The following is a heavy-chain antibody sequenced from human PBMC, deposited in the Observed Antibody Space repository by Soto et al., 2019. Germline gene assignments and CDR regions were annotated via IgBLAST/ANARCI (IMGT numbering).Heavy chain of an antibody. CDR1: GFTFSSYS. Sequence: PGGSLRLSCAASGFTFSSYSMNWVRQAPGKGLEWVSSISSSSSYIYYADSVKGRFTTSRDNAKNSLYLQMNSLRAEDTAVYFCARGRIAVAGHYSFDLWGQGTLVTVS. CDR3: ARGRIAVAGHYSFDL. V-gene: IGHV3-21*04. D-gene: IGHD6-19*01. J-gene: IGHJ4*02. CDR2: ISSSSSYI.